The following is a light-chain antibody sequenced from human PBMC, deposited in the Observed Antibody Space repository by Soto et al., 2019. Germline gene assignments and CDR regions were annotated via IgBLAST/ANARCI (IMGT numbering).Light chain of an antibody. CDR1: SSDIGAYNY. V-gene: IGLV2-8*01. Sequence: QSALTQPPSASGSPGQSITISCTGTSSDIGAYNYVSWYQQHPGKVPKLMIYEVSKRPSGVPDRFSASKSGNTASLTVSGLQAEDDADYFCSSHGGSNNFYVFGTGTKVTVL. J-gene: IGLJ1*01. CDR3: SSHGGSNNFYV. CDR2: EVS.